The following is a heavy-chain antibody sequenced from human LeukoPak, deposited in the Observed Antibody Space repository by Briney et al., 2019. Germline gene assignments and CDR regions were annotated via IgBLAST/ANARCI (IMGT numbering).Heavy chain of an antibody. J-gene: IGHJ6*03. D-gene: IGHD5-18*01. CDR2: ISAYNGNT. CDR3: ARVDTATGYYYYYMDV. V-gene: IGHV1-18*01. CDR1: GYTFTSYG. Sequence: ASVKVSCKSSGYTFTSYGISWVRQAPGQGREWMGWISAYNGNTNYAQKLQGRVTMTTDTSTSTAYMELRSLRSDDTAVYYCARVDTATGYYYYYMDVWGKGTTVTVSS.